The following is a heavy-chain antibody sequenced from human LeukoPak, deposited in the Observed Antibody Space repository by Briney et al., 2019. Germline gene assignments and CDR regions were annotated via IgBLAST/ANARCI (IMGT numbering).Heavy chain of an antibody. CDR1: GFTFSSYG. Sequence: GGSLRLSCAAAGFTFSSYGMHWVRQAPGKGLGWVSVIWYDGSNKYYADSVKGRFTISRDNSKNTLYLQMNSLRAEDTAVYYCAKDQESEGIAAAGTFDYWGQGTLVTVSS. D-gene: IGHD6-13*01. CDR2: IWYDGSNK. CDR3: AKDQESEGIAAAGTFDY. V-gene: IGHV3-33*06. J-gene: IGHJ4*02.